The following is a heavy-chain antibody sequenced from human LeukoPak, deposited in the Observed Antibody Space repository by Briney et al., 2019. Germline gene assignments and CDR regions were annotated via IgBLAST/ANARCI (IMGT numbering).Heavy chain of an antibody. CDR3: ATETPDNSGSKLDY. D-gene: IGHD3-22*01. Sequence: GGSLRLSCAASGFIFSNYAMHWVRQAAGKGLEWVAYIRYDGSRKYYADSVNGRFTISRDNSKNTLYLQVHSLRGEDTAVYYCATETPDNSGSKLDYWGQGTLVTVSS. V-gene: IGHV3-30*02. CDR1: GFIFSNYA. J-gene: IGHJ4*02. CDR2: IRYDGSRK.